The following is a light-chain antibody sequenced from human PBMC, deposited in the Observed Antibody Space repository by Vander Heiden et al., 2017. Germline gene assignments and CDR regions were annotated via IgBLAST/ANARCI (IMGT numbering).Light chain of an antibody. V-gene: IGLV3-21*02. J-gene: IGLJ2*01. CDR3: QVWDSSSDHPV. CDR1: NIESKC. Sequence: SYVLTQPPSVSVAPGHTASITRGGNNIESKCVHWYQQKPGQAPELVVYDDRDRHSGIPERFSGSNSGNTATLTISRVEAGDDADYYCQVWDSSSDHPVVGGGTKLTVL. CDR2: DDR.